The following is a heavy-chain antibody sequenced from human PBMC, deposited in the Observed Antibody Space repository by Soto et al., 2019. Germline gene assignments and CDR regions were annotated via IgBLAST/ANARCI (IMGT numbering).Heavy chain of an antibody. Sequence: QLQLQESGPGLVKPSETLSLTCTVSGGSISSSSYYWGWIRQPPGKGLEWIGSIHHGGSTYYTPPLKSRVTISVDTSKSQFSLKLTSVTAADTAVYYCTSRARGSWFSDYWDQGTLVTVSS. J-gene: IGHJ4*02. CDR3: TSRARGSWFSDY. V-gene: IGHV4-39*01. CDR2: IHHGGST. CDR1: GGSISSSSYY. D-gene: IGHD6-13*01.